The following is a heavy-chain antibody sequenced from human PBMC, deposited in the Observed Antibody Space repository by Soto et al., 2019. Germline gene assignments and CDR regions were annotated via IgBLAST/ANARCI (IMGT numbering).Heavy chain of an antibody. Sequence: QVQLVQSGAEVKKPGSSVKVSCKASGGTFSSYAISWVRQAPGQGLEWMGGILPISGTANYAQKFQGRVTITEDESTSTAYMELSSLRSEDTAVYYCARSQGSSTSLEIYYYYYYGMDVWGQGTTVTVSS. CDR1: GGTFSSYA. CDR2: ILPISGTA. CDR3: ARSQGSSTSLEIYYYYYYGMDV. D-gene: IGHD2-2*01. J-gene: IGHJ6*02. V-gene: IGHV1-69*01.